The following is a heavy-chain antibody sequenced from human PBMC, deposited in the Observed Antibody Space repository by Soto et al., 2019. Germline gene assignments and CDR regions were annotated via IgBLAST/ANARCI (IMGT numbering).Heavy chain of an antibody. V-gene: IGHV3-23*01. CDR1: GFSFSTYG. J-gene: IGHJ6*03. CDR3: VKFRGRAYHYYYMDV. Sequence: DVQLLESGGGLAQRGGSLRLSCAASGFSFSTYGMTWVRQAPGKGLEWVSYGGSGGSTYYADYVKGRFTISRDNSKKTLNLQMNSLRAEDTAVYYCVKFRGRAYHYYYMDVWGNGTTVTVSS. D-gene: IGHD3-16*01. CDR2: YGGSGGST.